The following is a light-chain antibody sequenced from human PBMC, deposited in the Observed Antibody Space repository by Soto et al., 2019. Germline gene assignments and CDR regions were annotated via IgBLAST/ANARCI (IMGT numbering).Light chain of an antibody. J-gene: IGKJ1*01. CDR1: QSISVW. CDR3: PHYNTDSPT. CDR2: KAS. V-gene: IGKV1-5*03. Sequence: DIRMTQSPSTLSASVGDRVTITCRASQSISVWLAWYQQKPGKAPKLLIYKASTLQSGVPSRFSGSGYGTEFTLTINSLQPDDFATYSCPHYNTDSPTFGQGTKVEI.